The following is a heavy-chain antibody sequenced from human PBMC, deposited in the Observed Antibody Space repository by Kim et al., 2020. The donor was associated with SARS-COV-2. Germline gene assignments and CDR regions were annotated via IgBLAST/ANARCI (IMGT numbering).Heavy chain of an antibody. CDR3: ATKYYYDSSGYPPGEYLYYFDY. CDR2: FDPEDGET. Sequence: ASVKVSCKVSGYTLTELSMHWVRQAPGKGLEWMGGFDPEDGETIYAQKFQGRVTMTEDTSTDTAYMELSSLRSEDTAVYYCATKYYYDSSGYPPGEYLYYFDYWGQGTLVTVSS. CDR1: GYTLTELS. V-gene: IGHV1-24*01. D-gene: IGHD3-22*01. J-gene: IGHJ4*02.